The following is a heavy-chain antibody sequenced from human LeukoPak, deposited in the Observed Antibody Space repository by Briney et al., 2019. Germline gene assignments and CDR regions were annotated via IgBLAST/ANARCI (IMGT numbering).Heavy chain of an antibody. J-gene: IGHJ5*02. D-gene: IGHD2-2*01. CDR3: ARDGGYCSTTTCYAGGLHWFDP. CDR2: INPSTGST. Sequence: ASVKVSCKASGYTFTGYYIHWVRQAPGQGLEWMGIINPSTGSTTYAQKFQGRVTMTRDTSRSRVYMELRSLRSEDTALYYCARDGGYCSTTTCYAGGLHWFDPWGQGSLVTVSS. V-gene: IGHV1-46*01. CDR1: GYTFTGYY.